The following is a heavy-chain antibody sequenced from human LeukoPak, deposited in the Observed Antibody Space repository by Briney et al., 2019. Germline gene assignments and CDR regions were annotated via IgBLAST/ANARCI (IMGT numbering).Heavy chain of an antibody. V-gene: IGHV3-21*01. CDR2: ISSSSSYI. Sequence: PGGSLRLSCAASGFTFSSYAMSWVRQAPGKGLEWVSSISSSSSYIYYADSVKGRFTISRDNAKNSLYLQMNSLRAEDTAVYYCARDEQYSGSYFDYWGLGTLVTVSS. CDR3: ARDEQYSGSYFDY. D-gene: IGHD1-26*01. J-gene: IGHJ4*02. CDR1: GFTFSSYA.